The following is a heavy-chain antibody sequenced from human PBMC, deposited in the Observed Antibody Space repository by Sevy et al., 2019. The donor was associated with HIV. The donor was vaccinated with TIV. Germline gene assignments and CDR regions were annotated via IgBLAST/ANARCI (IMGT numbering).Heavy chain of an antibody. CDR1: GYTFTGYY. Sequence: ASVKVSCKASGYTFTGYYMHWVRQAPGQGLEWMGWINPNSGGKNYAQKFQGWVTMTRDTSISTAYMELSRLRSDDTAVYYCARGGLAAKYYFDYWGQGTLVTVSS. V-gene: IGHV1-2*04. CDR3: ARGGLAAKYYFDY. J-gene: IGHJ4*02. D-gene: IGHD6-13*01. CDR2: INPNSGGK.